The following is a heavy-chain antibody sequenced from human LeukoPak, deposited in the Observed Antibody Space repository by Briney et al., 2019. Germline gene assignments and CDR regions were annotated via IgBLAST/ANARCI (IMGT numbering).Heavy chain of an antibody. V-gene: IGHV3-23*01. CDR3: ARGGVYSSGSYYLYYFDY. D-gene: IGHD6-19*01. J-gene: IGHJ4*02. Sequence: GGSLRLSCAASGFTFSSYAMSWVRQAPGKGLEWVSAISGSGGSTYYADSVKGRFTISRDNSKNTLYLQMNSLRAEDTAVYYCARGGVYSSGSYYLYYFDYWGQGTLVTVSS. CDR1: GFTFSSYA. CDR2: ISGSGGST.